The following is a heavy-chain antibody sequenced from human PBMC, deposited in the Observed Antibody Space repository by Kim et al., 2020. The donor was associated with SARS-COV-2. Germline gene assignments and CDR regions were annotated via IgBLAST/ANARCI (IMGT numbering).Heavy chain of an antibody. D-gene: IGHD2-2*01. CDR2: ICNSGGST. V-gene: IGHV3-23*01. CDR1: GFSFSTYA. J-gene: IGHJ4*02. CDR3: ARLGYCSSTSCPPDFDY. Sequence: GGSLRLSCAASGFSFSTYAMSWVRQAPGKGLEWVSSICNSGGSTYYADSVKGRFTISRDNSKNTLYLQMSSLRAEDTAVYYCARLGYCSSTSCPPDFDYWGQGTLVTVSS.